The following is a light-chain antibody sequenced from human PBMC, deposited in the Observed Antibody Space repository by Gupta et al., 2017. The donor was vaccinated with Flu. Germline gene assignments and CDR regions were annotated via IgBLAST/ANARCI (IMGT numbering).Light chain of an antibody. J-gene: IGKJ1*01. V-gene: IGKV1-39*01. CDR2: SAS. CDR1: QNVKNY. CDR3: QQSYDTPRT. Sequence: PSSLSASVGDRVTITCRADQNVKNYLNWYQQKQGKAPKLLIYSASTLQSGIPSRFSGSASGTDFTLTISSLQPEDFATYYCQQSYDTPRTFGQGTKVEIK.